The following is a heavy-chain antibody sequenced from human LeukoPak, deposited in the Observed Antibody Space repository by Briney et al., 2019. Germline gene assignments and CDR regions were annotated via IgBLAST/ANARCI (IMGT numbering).Heavy chain of an antibody. J-gene: IGHJ4*02. CDR2: ISGSGGST. Sequence: GGSLRLSCAASGFTFSSYAMSWVRQAPGKGLEWVSAISGSGGSTYYADSVRGRFTISRDNSKNTLYLQMNGLRAEDTAVYYCAKDDPIVVAPDYWGQGTLVTVSS. V-gene: IGHV3-23*01. D-gene: IGHD3-22*01. CDR3: AKDDPIVVAPDY. CDR1: GFTFSSYA.